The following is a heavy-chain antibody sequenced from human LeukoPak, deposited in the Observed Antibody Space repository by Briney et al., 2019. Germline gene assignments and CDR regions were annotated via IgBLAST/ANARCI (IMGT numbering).Heavy chain of an antibody. Sequence: PGGSLRLSCEASGFTFSSNALHWVRQPPGKGLQWLAVISYDGNNKNFADSVKGRFTVSRDNSKHTLYLHINSLRSDDSAMYYFATGGKVYFWSGYHIDNWGQGTLVTVSS. CDR3: ATGGKVYFWSGYHIDN. D-gene: IGHD3-3*01. CDR1: GFTFSSNA. CDR2: ISYDGNNK. V-gene: IGHV3-30*04. J-gene: IGHJ4*02.